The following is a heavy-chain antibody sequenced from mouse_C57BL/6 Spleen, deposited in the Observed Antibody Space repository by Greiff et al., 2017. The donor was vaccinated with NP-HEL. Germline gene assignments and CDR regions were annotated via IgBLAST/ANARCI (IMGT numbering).Heavy chain of an antibody. V-gene: IGHV1-53*01. CDR1: GYTFTSYW. J-gene: IGHJ2*01. CDR2: IHPSHCGT. D-gene: IGHD2-5*01. CDR3: ARSYSNLDY. Sequence: QVQLQQPGTELVKPGASVKLSCKASGYTFTSYWMHWVKQRPGQGLEWIVTIHPSHCGTHYNETFQSKATLTVDKSSSTAYMQLSSLTSEDSAVYYCARSYSNLDYWGQGTTLTVSS.